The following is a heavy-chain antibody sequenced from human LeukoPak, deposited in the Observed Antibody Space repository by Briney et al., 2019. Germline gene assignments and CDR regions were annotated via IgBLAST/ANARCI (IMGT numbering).Heavy chain of an antibody. V-gene: IGHV3-23*01. Sequence: PGGSLRLSCAASGFTFSSYAMSWVRQAPGKGLEWVSAISGSGGSTYYADSVRGRFTISRDNSKNTLYLQMNSLRAEDTAVYYCAKDWEQWLVQGFDYWGQGTLVTVSS. J-gene: IGHJ4*02. CDR2: ISGSGGST. CDR1: GFTFSSYA. CDR3: AKDWEQWLVQGFDY. D-gene: IGHD6-19*01.